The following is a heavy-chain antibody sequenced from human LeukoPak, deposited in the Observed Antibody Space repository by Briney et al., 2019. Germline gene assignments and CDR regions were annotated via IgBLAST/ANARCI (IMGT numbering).Heavy chain of an antibody. V-gene: IGHV3-7*01. CDR3: ARDGAARGSGSFGD. D-gene: IGHD3-10*01. CDR2: INQDGSEK. J-gene: IGHJ4*02. CDR1: EFTFSRYW. Sequence: SGGSLRLSCAASEFTFSRYWMSWVRQAPGKGLEWVANINQDGSEKYYVVSVKGRFTISRDNAKNSLFLQVNSLRVEDTAVYYCARDGAARGSGSFGDWGQGTLVTVSS.